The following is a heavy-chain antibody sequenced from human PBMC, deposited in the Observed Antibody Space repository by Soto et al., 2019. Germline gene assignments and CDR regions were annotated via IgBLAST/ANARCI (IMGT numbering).Heavy chain of an antibody. D-gene: IGHD3-3*01. J-gene: IGHJ4*02. CDR2: FDPEDGET. CDR3: ATSFYGRFLQWLFPAFDF. V-gene: IGHV1-24*01. CDR1: GYTLTELS. Sequence: ASVKVSRKVSGYTLTELSMHWVRQAPGKGLEWMGGFDPEDGETIYAQKFQGRVTMTEDTSTDTAYMELSSLRSEDTAVYYCATSFYGRFLQWLFPAFDFWGQGTLVTVSS.